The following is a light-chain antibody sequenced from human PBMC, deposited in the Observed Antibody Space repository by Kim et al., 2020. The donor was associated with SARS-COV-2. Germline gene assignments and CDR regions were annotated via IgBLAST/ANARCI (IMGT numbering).Light chain of an antibody. J-gene: IGKJ2*01. CDR2: GTS. Sequence: LAPWYRSTRSSRARRRVARHHFAWFQQKPGPAPRLPVHGTSSRATGIPDRFSVRGSGTDFTLTFSSLEPEDFAIYYFQQYARSPYTFGQGPKLEI. CDR3: QQYARSPYT. V-gene: IGKV3-20*01. CDR1: RRVARHH.